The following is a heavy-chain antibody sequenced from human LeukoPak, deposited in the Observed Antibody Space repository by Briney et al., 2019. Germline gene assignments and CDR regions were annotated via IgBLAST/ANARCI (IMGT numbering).Heavy chain of an antibody. D-gene: IGHD5-12*01. V-gene: IGHV3-21*04. CDR2: LSSRSRYI. Sequence: PGGSLRLSCTASGFTFSNYAMTWVRQAPGKGLEWVSSLSSRSRYIYYADSLKGRFTISRDNSKNTLYLQMNSLRAEDTAVYYCAKSGFSGYDVWHYYYYMDVWGKGTTVTISS. CDR1: GFTFSNYA. CDR3: AKSGFSGYDVWHYYYYMDV. J-gene: IGHJ6*03.